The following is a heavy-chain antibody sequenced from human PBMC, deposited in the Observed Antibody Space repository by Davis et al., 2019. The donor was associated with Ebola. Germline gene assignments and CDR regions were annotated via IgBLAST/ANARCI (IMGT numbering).Heavy chain of an antibody. CDR1: GFGFSGYA. CDR3: AKDFTNFQK. J-gene: IGHJ1*01. V-gene: IGHV3-30*02. D-gene: IGHD3-10*01. Sequence: GESLKISCAASGFGFSGYAMHWVRQAPGKGLEWVAFIRYDGSNEYYADSVKGRFTISRDNSKNTLYLQMNSLRAEDTAVYYCAKDFTNFQKWGQGTLVTVSS. CDR2: IRYDGSNE.